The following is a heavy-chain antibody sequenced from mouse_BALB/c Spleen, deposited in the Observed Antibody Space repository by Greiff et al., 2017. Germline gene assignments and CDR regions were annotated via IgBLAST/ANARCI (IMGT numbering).Heavy chain of an antibody. D-gene: IGHD6-5*01. CDR1: GYTFTSYW. J-gene: IGHJ4*01. Sequence: LQQPGSELVRPGASVKLSCKASGYTFTSYWMHWVKQRPGQGLEWIGNIYPGSGSTNYDEKFKSKATLTVDTSSSTAYMQLSSLTSEDSAVYYCNAGLMIHPMDYWGQGTSVTVSA. CDR3: NAGLMIHPMDY. V-gene: IGHV1S22*01. CDR2: IYPGSGST.